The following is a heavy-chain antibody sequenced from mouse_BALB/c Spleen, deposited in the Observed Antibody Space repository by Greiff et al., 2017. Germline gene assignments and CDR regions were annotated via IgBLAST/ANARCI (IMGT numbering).Heavy chain of an antibody. V-gene: IGHV1-31*01. CDR1: GYSFTGYY. Sequence: VQLQQSGPELVKPGASVKISCKASGYSFTGYYMHWVKQSHVKSLEWIGRINPYNGATSYNQNFKDKASLTVDKSSSTAYMELHSLTSEDSAVYYCARGYGNLRGYFDVWGSGTTVTVSS. D-gene: IGHD2-1*01. J-gene: IGHJ1*01. CDR3: ARGYGNLRGYFDV. CDR2: INPYNGAT.